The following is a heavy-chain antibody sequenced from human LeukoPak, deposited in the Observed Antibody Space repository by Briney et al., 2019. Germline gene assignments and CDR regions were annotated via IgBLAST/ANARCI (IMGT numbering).Heavy chain of an antibody. J-gene: IGHJ4*02. Sequence: PSETLSLTCTVSGGSISSGGYYWSWIRQPAGKGLEWIGRIYTSGSTNYNPSLKSRVTMSVDTSKNQFSLKLSSVTAADTAVYYCARDGGSYPFDYWGQGTLVTVSS. CDR2: IYTSGST. D-gene: IGHD1-26*01. CDR1: GGSISSGGYY. CDR3: ARDGGSYPFDY. V-gene: IGHV4-61*02.